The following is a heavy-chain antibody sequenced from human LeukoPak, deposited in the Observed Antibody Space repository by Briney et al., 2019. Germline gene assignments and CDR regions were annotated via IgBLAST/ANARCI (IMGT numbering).Heavy chain of an antibody. CDR2: ISGSGGTT. D-gene: IGHD3-10*01. CDR3: AERMSWQTFDF. J-gene: IGHJ4*02. Sequence: GGSLRLSCAASGFTFTTYAMSWVRQAPGKGLEWVSTISGSGGTTSYAGSVKGRFTISRDNSRNALYLQMNSLRAEDTAVYYCAERMSWQTFDFWGQGTLVTVSS. V-gene: IGHV3-23*01. CDR1: GFTFTTYA.